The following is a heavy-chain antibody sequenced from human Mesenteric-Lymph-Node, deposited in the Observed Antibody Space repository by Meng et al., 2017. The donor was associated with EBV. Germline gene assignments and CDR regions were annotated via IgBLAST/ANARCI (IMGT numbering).Heavy chain of an antibody. D-gene: IGHD2-15*01. V-gene: IGHV4-59*01. Sequence: QVYLQESGPGLVRPSETLSLTCSVSGDSITSYYWSWIRQSPGKGLEWIGYIYHTGSTNYNPSLKSRVTLSADTAKNQFSLTLRSVTAADTAVYYCGRGVAIDFWGQGTLVTVSS. CDR3: GRGVAIDF. J-gene: IGHJ4*02. CDR2: IYHTGST. CDR1: GDSITSYY.